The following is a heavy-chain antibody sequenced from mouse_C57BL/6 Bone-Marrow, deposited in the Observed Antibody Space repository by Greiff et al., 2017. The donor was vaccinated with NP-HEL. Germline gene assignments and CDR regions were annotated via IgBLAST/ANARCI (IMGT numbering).Heavy chain of an antibody. D-gene: IGHD3-2*02. CDR2: IYPRSGNT. Sequence: VKLKQSGAELARPGASVKLSCKASGYTFTSYGISWVKQRTGQGLEWIGEIYPRSGNTYYNEKFKGKATLTADKSSSTAYMELRSLTSEDAAVYFCARRLGYFDYWGQGTTLTVSS. V-gene: IGHV1-81*01. J-gene: IGHJ2*01. CDR1: GYTFTSYG. CDR3: ARRLGYFDY.